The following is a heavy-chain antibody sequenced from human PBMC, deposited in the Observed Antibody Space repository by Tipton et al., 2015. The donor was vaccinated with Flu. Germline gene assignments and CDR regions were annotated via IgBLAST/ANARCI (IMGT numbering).Heavy chain of an antibody. V-gene: IGHV4-39*07. J-gene: IGHJ6*02. CDR3: ARDGGVGSGWSYSGGNYYYGMDV. D-gene: IGHD6-19*01. Sequence: TLSLTCSVSGGSIRSSSDYWGWVRQPPGKGLEWIGSIYHSGSTFYHPSLKSRVTISVDTSKNQFSLKLSSVTAADTAVYYCARDGGVGSGWSYSGGNYYYGMDVWGQGTTVIVSS. CDR1: GGSIRSSSDY. CDR2: IYHSGST.